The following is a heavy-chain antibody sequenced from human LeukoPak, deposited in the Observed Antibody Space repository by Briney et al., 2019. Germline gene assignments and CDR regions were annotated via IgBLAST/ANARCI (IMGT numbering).Heavy chain of an antibody. CDR2: IYYSGST. J-gene: IGHJ4*02. V-gene: IGHV4-31*03. CDR3: ASRELELEELDY. CDR1: GGSISSGGYY. Sequence: SQTLSLTCTVSGGSISSGGYYWSWIRQHPGKGLEWIGYIYYSGSTYYNPSLKSRVTISVDTSKNQFSLKLSSVTAADTAVYYCASRELELEELDYWGQGTLVTVSS. D-gene: IGHD1-7*01.